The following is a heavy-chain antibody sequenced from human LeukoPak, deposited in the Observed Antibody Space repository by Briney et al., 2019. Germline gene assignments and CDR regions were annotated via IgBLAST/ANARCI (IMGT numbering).Heavy chain of an antibody. CDR3: ARQYLNHGSGTNWFGP. D-gene: IGHD3-10*01. J-gene: IGHJ5*02. Sequence: SETLSLTCTVSGGSISSYYWSWIRQPPGKGLEWIGYIYYSGSTNYNPSLKSRVTISVDTSKNQFSLKLSSVTAADTAVYYCARQYLNHGSGTNWFGPWGQGTLVTVSS. V-gene: IGHV4-59*08. CDR2: IYYSGST. CDR1: GGSISSYY.